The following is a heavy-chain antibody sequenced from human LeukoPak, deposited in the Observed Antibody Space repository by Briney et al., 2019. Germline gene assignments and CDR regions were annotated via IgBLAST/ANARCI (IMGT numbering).Heavy chain of an antibody. CDR2: MNPNSGNT. V-gene: IGHV1-8*01. J-gene: IGHJ6*03. Sequence: ASVKVSCKASGYTFTSYDINWVRQATGQGLEWMGWMNPNSGNTGYAQKFQGRVTITRNTSKSTAYMELSSLRSEDTAVYYCARVRGSVAARRAYYYYYMDVWGKGTTVTVSS. CDR3: ARVRGSVAARRAYYYYYMDV. CDR1: GYTFTSYD. D-gene: IGHD6-6*01.